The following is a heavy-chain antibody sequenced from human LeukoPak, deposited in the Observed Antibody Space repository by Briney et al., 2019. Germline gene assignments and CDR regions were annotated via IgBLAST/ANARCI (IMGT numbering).Heavy chain of an antibody. V-gene: IGHV1-2*02. J-gene: IGHJ4*02. CDR2: IHPNSGAT. Sequence: ASVKVLCKTSGYTFSDYSVHWVRQAPGQGLEWVGWIHPNSGATHYAQKFQGRLTMTRDTSISTVYMELTRLRSDDTAVYYCARDMGRYSGYDYDYWGQVTLVTASS. D-gene: IGHD5-12*01. CDR3: ARDMGRYSGYDYDY. CDR1: GYTFSDYS.